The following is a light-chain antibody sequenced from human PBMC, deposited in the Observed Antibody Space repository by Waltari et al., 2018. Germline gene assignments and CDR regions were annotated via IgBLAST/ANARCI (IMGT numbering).Light chain of an antibody. Sequence: DYQMTQPPSPLSASVGDRCTITCRTSQYISTYLNWYQQKPGKGPKLLIYAASTLQSGVPSRFSGSGSGTDFTFTISSLQLEDFATYYCQQSYDTPRTFGQGTKVEVK. CDR3: QQSYDTPRT. CDR2: AAS. CDR1: QYISTY. V-gene: IGKV1-39*01. J-gene: IGKJ1*01.